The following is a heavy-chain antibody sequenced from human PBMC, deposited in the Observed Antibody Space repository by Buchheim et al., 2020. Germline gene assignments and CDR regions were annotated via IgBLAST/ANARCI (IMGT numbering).Heavy chain of an antibody. J-gene: IGHJ4*02. CDR2: IKQDGSEK. CDR3: AKSPYGDYEGWVDY. D-gene: IGHD4-17*01. V-gene: IGHV3-7*03. CDR1: GFTFSSYW. Sequence: EVQLVESEGGLVQPGGSLRLSCAASGFTFSSYWMSWVRQAPGKGLEWVANIKQDGSEKYYVDSVKGRFTISRDNAKNSLYLQMNSLRAEDTALYYCAKSPYGDYEGWVDYWGQGTL.